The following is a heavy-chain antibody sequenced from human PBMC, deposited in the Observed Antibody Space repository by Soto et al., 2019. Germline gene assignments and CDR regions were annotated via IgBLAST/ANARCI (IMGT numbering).Heavy chain of an antibody. CDR1: GFTVSSNY. CDR2: IYSGGST. Sequence: GGSLRLSCAASGFTVSSNYMSWVRQAPGKGLEWVSVIYSGGSTYYADSVKGRFTISRDNSKNTLYLQMNSLRAEDTAVYYCARVMTTVTTYYYYYMDVWGKGTTVTVSS. D-gene: IGHD4-17*01. CDR3: ARVMTTVTTYYYYYMDV. V-gene: IGHV3-66*01. J-gene: IGHJ6*03.